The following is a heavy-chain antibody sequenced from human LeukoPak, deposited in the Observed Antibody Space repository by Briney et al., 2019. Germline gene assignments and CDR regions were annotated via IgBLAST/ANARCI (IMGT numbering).Heavy chain of an antibody. D-gene: IGHD3-3*01. CDR3: ARVYDFWSGYYNRQDSPFDP. V-gene: IGHV1-18*01. Sequence: ASVKVSCKASGYTFTSYGISWVRQAPGQGLEWMGWISAYNGNTNYAQKLQGRVTMTTDTSTSTAYMELRSLRSDDTAVYYCARVYDFWSGYYNRQDSPFDPWGQGTLVTVSS. CDR1: GYTFTSYG. CDR2: ISAYNGNT. J-gene: IGHJ5*02.